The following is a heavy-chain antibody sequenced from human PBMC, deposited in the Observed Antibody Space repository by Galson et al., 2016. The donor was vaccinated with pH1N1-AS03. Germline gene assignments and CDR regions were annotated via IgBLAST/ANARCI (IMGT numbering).Heavy chain of an antibody. CDR2: FCWDGVTT. V-gene: IGHV3-43*01. CDR1: GFTFHDYT. D-gene: IGHD2-15*01. CDR3: AKERNRIIDS. J-gene: IGHJ4*02. Sequence: SLRLSCAASGFTFHDYTMHWARQVPGKGLEWVSLFCWDGVTTFYADSVKGRFAISRDNSQNSLYLQRNSLRIEDNAFSYCAKERNRIIDSWGQGTLVTVSS.